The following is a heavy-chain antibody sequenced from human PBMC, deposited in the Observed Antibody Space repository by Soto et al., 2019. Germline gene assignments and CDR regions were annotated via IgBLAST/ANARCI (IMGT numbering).Heavy chain of an antibody. CDR3: ARVWSGYYEGAFDI. D-gene: IGHD3-3*01. CDR2: IYYSGST. Sequence: SETLSLTCTVSGGSISSYYWSWIRQPPGKGLEWIGYIYYSGSTNYNPSLKSRVTISVDTSKNQFSLKLSSVTAADTAVYYCARVWSGYYEGAFDIWGQGTMVTVSS. V-gene: IGHV4-59*01. J-gene: IGHJ3*02. CDR1: GGSISSYY.